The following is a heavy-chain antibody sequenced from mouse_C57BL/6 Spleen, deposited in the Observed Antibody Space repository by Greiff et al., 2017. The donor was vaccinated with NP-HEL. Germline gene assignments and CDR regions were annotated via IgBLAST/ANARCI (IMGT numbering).Heavy chain of an antibody. J-gene: IGHJ2*01. CDR1: GYAFSSSW. CDR2: IYPGDGDT. D-gene: IGHD1-1*01. Sequence: QVQLKESGPELVKPGASVKISCKASGYAFSSSWMNWVKQRPGKGLEWIGRIYPGDGDTNYNGKFKGKATLTADKSSSTAYMQLSSLTYEDSAVYFCARGHYYGTLYYFDYWGQGTTLTVSS. CDR3: ARGHYYGTLYYFDY. V-gene: IGHV1-82*01.